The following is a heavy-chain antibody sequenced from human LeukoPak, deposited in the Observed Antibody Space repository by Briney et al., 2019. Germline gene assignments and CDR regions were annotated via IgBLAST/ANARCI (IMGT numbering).Heavy chain of an antibody. V-gene: IGHV3-53*01. Sequence: GGSLRLSCAASGFTFSSNYMSWVRQAPGKGLEWVSVIYSGGSTYYADSVKGRFTISRDNSKNTLYLQMNSLRAEDTAVYYCARVSYEWLRFDYWGQGTLVTVSS. CDR3: ARVSYEWLRFDY. D-gene: IGHD5-12*01. J-gene: IGHJ4*02. CDR2: IYSGGST. CDR1: GFTFSSNY.